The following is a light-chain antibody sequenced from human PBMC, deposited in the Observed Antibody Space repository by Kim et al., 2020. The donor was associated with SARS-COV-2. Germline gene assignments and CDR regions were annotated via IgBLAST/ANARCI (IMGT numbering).Light chain of an antibody. V-gene: IGKV1-39*01. Sequence: SVGNRVIITCRTSQSISSHLNWYQQKPGKAPKLLIFAASSLQSGVPSRFSGSGSGTDFTLTITTLQPEDFATYYCQQGYSSPQVTFGQGTRLEIK. CDR2: AAS. J-gene: IGKJ5*01. CDR3: QQGYSSPQVT. CDR1: QSISSH.